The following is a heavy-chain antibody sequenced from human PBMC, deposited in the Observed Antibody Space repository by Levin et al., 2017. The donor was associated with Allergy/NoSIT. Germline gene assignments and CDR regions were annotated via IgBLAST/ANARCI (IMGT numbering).Heavy chain of an antibody. CDR3: AKDYAPDGVYEFDH. D-gene: IGHD5/OR15-5a*01. J-gene: IGHJ4*02. CDR1: GFTFSTYT. CDR2: IFGSGGATT. Sequence: PGESLKISCAASGFTFSTYTMTWVRQAPGKGLEWVSTIFGSGGATTYYADSVKGRFTISRDDSKNTLYLQMNSLRAEDTAIYYCAKDYAPDGVYEFDHWGQGTLVMVSS. V-gene: IGHV3-23*01.